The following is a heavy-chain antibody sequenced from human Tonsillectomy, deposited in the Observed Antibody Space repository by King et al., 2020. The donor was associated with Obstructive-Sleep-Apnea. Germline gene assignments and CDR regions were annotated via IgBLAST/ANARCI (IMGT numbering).Heavy chain of an antibody. V-gene: IGHV3-30*04. J-gene: IGHJ6*02. D-gene: IGHD6-6*01. CDR2: ISYDGSNK. Sequence: QVKLVESGGGVVQPGRSLRLSCAASGFTFSSYALHWVRQAPGKGLEWVAVISYDGSNKYYADSVKGRFTISRDNSKNTLCLQMNSLRAEDTAVYYCARGGDSSSSVAADYYYGMDVWGQGTTVTVSS. CDR3: ARGGDSSSSVAADYYYGMDV. CDR1: GFTFSSYA.